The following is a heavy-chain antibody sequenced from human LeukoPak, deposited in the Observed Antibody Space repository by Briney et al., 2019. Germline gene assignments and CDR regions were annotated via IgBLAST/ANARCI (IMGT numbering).Heavy chain of an antibody. Sequence: PGGSLRLSCAASGFTFSNAWMNWVRQAPGKGLEWVGRIKSKTDGGTTDYAAPVKDRFTISRDDSKNTLYLQMNSLKTEDTAVYYCTSRYCSGGSCHGYFDYWGQGTLVTVSS. CDR1: GFTFSNAW. CDR2: IKSKTDGGTT. CDR3: TSRYCSGGSCHGYFDY. V-gene: IGHV3-15*07. J-gene: IGHJ4*02. D-gene: IGHD2-15*01.